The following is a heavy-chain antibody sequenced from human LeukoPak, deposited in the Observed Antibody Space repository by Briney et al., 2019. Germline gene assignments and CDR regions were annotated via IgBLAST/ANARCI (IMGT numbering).Heavy chain of an antibody. V-gene: IGHV1-2*02. CDR3: ARVSLRIAVPRFDY. CDR2: INPNSGGT. J-gene: IGHJ4*02. D-gene: IGHD6-19*01. Sequence: GASVKVSCNASGYTFTGYYMHWVRQAPGQGLEWMGWINPNSGGTNYAQKFQGRVTMTRDTSISTAYMELSRLRSDDTAVYYCARVSLRIAVPRFDYWGQGTLVTVSS. CDR1: GYTFTGYY.